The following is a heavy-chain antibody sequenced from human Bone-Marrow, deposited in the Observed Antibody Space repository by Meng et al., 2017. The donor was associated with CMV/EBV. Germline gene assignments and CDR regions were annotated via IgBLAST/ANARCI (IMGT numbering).Heavy chain of an antibody. CDR1: GYTFTGYY. J-gene: IGHJ6*02. CDR3: ARDGGADYYYYYGMDV. CDR2: INPNSGGT. Sequence: ASVKVSCKASGYTFTGYYMHWVRQAPGQGLEWMGWINPNSGGTNYAQKFQGRVTMTRDTSTSTAYMELRSLRSDDTAVYYCARDGGADYYYYYGMDVWGQGTTVTVSS. D-gene: IGHD1-26*01. V-gene: IGHV1-2*02.